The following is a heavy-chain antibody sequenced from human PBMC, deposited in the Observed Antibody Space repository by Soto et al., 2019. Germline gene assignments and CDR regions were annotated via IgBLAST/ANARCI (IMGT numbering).Heavy chain of an antibody. J-gene: IGHJ4*02. CDR3: AKDLDSSGYYLLFDY. V-gene: IGHV3-23*01. CDR1: GFTFSSYA. D-gene: IGHD3-22*01. Sequence: PGGSLRLSCAASGFTFSSYAMSWVRQAPGKGLEWVSAISGSGGSTYYADSVKGRFTISRDNSKNTLYLQMNSLRAEDTAVYYCAKDLDSSGYYLLFDYWGQGTLVTVSS. CDR2: ISGSGGST.